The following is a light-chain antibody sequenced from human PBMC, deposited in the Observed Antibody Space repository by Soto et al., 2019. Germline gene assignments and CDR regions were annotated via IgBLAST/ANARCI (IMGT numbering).Light chain of an antibody. CDR2: EVS. CDR1: NSDVGAFNY. CDR3: SPYTTTSTRV. J-gene: IGLJ1*01. V-gene: IGLV2-14*03. Sequence: QSVRTQPASVSGSPGQSIAITCTGTNSDVGAFNYVSWYQQHPDKAPKLMIYEVSNRPSGVSNRFSGSKSVNTATLTISGLQTEDEADYYCSPYTTTSTRVFGTGTKVTVL.